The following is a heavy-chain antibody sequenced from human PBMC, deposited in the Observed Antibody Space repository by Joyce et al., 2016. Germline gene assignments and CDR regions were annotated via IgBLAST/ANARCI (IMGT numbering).Heavy chain of an antibody. D-gene: IGHD2-15*01. J-gene: IGHJ4*02. CDR2: MFGGGST. V-gene: IGHV3-53*01. CDR1: GIIVSNNY. CDR3: AKGGRYCSGGSCYDY. Sequence: EVQLVESGGGLIQPGGSLKLSCAASGIIVSNNYMSWVRQAPGKGLEWVSSMFGGGSTYYADSVKGRFTISRDNSKNTVYLQLNSLRGEDTAVYYCAKGGRYCSGGSCYDYWGQGTLVTVSA.